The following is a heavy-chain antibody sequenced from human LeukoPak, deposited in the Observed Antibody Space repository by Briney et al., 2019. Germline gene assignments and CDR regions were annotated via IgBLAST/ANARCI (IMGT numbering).Heavy chain of an antibody. CDR3: ARGEYYYDSSGYPGPGYFDY. V-gene: IGHV3-21*01. Sequence: KPGGSLRPSCAASGFTFSSYSMNWVRQAPGKGLEWVSSISSSSSYIYYADSVKGRFTISRDNAKNSLYLQMNSLRAEDTAVYYCARGEYYYDSSGYPGPGYFDYWGQGTLVTVSS. D-gene: IGHD3-22*01. CDR2: ISSSSSYI. CDR1: GFTFSSYS. J-gene: IGHJ4*02.